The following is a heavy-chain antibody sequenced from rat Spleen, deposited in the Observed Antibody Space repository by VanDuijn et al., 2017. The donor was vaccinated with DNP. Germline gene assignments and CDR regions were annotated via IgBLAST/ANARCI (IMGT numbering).Heavy chain of an antibody. CDR2: INTDGGST. J-gene: IGHJ2*01. Sequence: EVQLVESGGGLVQPGRSMKVSCAVSEFTFRNYYMAWVRQAPGKGLEWVASINTDGGSTYYPDSVKGRFTISRDNAENTIYLQMNSLRSEDTATYYCAKGVGARFDFWGQGVMVTVSS. CDR1: EFTFRNYY. D-gene: IGHD5-1*01. CDR3: AKGVGARFDF. V-gene: IGHV5-25*01.